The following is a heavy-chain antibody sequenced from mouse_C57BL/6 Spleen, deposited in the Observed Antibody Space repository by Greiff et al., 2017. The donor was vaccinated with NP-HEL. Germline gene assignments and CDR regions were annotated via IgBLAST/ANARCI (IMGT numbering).Heavy chain of an antibody. V-gene: IGHV1-15*01. CDR2: IDPETGGT. Sequence: QVQLQQSGAELVRPGASVTLSCKASGYTFTDYEMHWVKQTPVHGLEWIGAIDPETGGTAYNQKFKGKAILTADKSSSTAYMELRSLTSEDSAVYYCTRGGTTVVAGNYAMDYWGQGTSVTVSS. D-gene: IGHD1-1*01. CDR1: GYTFTDYE. J-gene: IGHJ4*01. CDR3: TRGGTTVVAGNYAMDY.